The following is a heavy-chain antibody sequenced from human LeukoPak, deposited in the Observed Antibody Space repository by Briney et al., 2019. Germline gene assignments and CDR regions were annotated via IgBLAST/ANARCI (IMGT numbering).Heavy chain of an antibody. J-gene: IGHJ3*02. CDR2: LFHSGRT. CDR1: GYSISSGYY. Sequence: RPSETLSLTCTVSGYSISSGYYWGWIRQPPRKGLEWIGSLFHSGRTYYNPSLKSRVTISRDTSKNQFSLKLNSVTAADTAVYYCARDIPVATADAFDIWGQGTMVTVSS. CDR3: ARDIPVATADAFDI. V-gene: IGHV4-38-2*02. D-gene: IGHD6-13*01.